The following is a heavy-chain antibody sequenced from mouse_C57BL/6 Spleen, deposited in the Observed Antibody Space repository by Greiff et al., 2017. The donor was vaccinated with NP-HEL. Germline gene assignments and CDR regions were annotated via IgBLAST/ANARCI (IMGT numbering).Heavy chain of an antibody. CDR1: GYTFTDYN. Sequence: EVQLQQSGPELVKPGASVKMSCKASGYTFTDYNMHWVKQSHGKSLEWIGYINPNNGGTSYNQKFKGKATLTVNKSSSTAYMELRSLTSEDSAVYYCARGGLRQAWFAYWGQGTLVTVSA. CDR2: INPNNGGT. D-gene: IGHD2-4*01. V-gene: IGHV1-22*01. J-gene: IGHJ3*01. CDR3: ARGGLRQAWFAY.